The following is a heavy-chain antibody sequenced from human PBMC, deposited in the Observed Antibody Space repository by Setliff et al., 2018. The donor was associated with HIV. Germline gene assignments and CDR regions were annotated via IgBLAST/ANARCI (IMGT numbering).Heavy chain of an antibody. V-gene: IGHV4-59*11. D-gene: IGHD2-2*01. CDR3: ARHNCGTTACYGVVV. Sequence: SETLSLTCTVSGGSISSHYWSWIRQSPGKGLEWTGNIHYTETTHYNPSLKSRVTMSVDTSKNHVSLKLSSVTAADTAVYYCARHNCGTTACYGVVVWGQGTMVTVSS. CDR1: GGSISSHY. J-gene: IGHJ3*01. CDR2: IHYTETT.